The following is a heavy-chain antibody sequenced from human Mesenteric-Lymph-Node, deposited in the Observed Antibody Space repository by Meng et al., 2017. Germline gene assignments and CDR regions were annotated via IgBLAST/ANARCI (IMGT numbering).Heavy chain of an antibody. Sequence: GESLKISCAASGFTFSSYAMSWVRQAPGKGLEWVSAISGSGGSTYYADSVKGRFTISRDNSKNTLYLQMNSLRAEDTAVYYCAKMPYLGYCSGGSCYYFDYWGQGTLVTVSS. CDR1: GFTFSSYA. J-gene: IGHJ4*02. V-gene: IGHV3-23*01. CDR2: ISGSGGST. D-gene: IGHD2-15*01. CDR3: AKMPYLGYCSGGSCYYFDY.